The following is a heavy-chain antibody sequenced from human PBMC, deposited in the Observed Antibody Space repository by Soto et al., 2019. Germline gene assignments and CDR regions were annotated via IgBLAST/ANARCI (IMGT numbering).Heavy chain of an antibody. J-gene: IGHJ3*01. CDR3: ARGGDGFDL. CDR2: IYHSGST. V-gene: IGHV4-31*02. Sequence: WTRIRQHPGKGLEWIGYIYHSGSTYYSPSLKSRVTISVDTSENQFSLKLTSMTAADTAVYYCARGGDGFDLWGQGKMVTVSS.